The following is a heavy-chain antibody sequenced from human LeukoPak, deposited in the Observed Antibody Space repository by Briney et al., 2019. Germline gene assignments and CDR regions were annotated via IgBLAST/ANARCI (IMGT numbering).Heavy chain of an antibody. CDR3: ARRAGAYSHPYDY. CDR1: GFTFSSSG. CDR2: ISGSGGNT. V-gene: IGHV3-23*01. J-gene: IGHJ4*01. Sequence: PGGSLRLSCAASGFTFSSSGMNWVRQTPGKGLEWVSGISGSGGNTYYADSVKGRFTISRDNSKNTLYLQMNSLRAEDTAVYYCARRAGAYSHPYDYWGQGTLVTVSS. D-gene: IGHD4/OR15-4a*01.